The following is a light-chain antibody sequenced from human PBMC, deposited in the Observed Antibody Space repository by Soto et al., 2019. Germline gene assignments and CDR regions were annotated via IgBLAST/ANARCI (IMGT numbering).Light chain of an antibody. CDR1: QSVSSH. CDR2: DAS. Sequence: EIVMTQSPATLSVSPVEGATVSCIASQSVSSHLAWYQPTPGQAPRLLFYDASTRATGIPARFSGSGSGTEFTLTIRSLQSEDFAVYYCQQRSNWPPLTGGGGNKGAIK. V-gene: IGKV3-15*01. J-gene: IGKJ4*01. CDR3: QQRSNWPPLT.